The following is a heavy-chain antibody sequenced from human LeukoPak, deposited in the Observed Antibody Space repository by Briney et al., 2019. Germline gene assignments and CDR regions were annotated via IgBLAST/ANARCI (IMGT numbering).Heavy chain of an antibody. Sequence: GGSLRLSCVASGFTFSNYWMSWVRQAPGKGRECVANIKEDGSEKYYVDSVKGRFTISRDNAKNSLYLQMNSLRAEDTAVYYCARDQGLYYFDYWGQGTLVTVSS. CDR2: IKEDGSEK. CDR1: GFTFSNYW. J-gene: IGHJ4*02. D-gene: IGHD3-16*01. CDR3: ARDQGLYYFDY. V-gene: IGHV3-7*01.